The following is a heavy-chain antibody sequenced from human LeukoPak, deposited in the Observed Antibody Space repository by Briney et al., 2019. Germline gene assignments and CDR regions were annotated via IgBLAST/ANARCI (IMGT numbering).Heavy chain of an antibody. CDR1: GYTFTGYY. CDR3: ARVSPGYFDY. CDR2: INPNNGGT. Sequence: ASVKVSCKASGYTFTGYYMHWVRQAPGQGLEWMGWINPNNGGTNYAQKFQGRVTMTRDTSISTAYMELSRLKSHDTAVYYCARVSPGYFDYWGQGALVTVPS. J-gene: IGHJ4*02. V-gene: IGHV1-2*02.